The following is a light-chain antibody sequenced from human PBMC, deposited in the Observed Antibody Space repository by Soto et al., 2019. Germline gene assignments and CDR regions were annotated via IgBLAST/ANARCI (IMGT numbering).Light chain of an antibody. CDR2: ATS. CDR3: QQSYSTPTGT. CDR1: QSISTY. J-gene: IGKJ1*01. Sequence: DIQMTQSPSSLSASVGDRVTITCRASQSISTYLIWYQQKPGKAPKLXXYATSTLQNGVPSRFSGSGSGTDLTLTISSLQPEDFATYDCQQSYSTPTGTFGQGTKVDIK. V-gene: IGKV1-39*01.